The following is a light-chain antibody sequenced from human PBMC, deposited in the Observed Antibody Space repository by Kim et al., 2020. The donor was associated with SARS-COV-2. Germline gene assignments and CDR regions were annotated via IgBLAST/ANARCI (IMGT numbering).Light chain of an antibody. CDR3: NSRDSSGNHP. V-gene: IGLV3-19*01. CDR1: SLRSYY. J-gene: IGLJ1*01. CDR2: GKN. Sequence: VALGQNVRITCQGDSLRSYYASWYQQKPGQAPVLVIYGKNNRPSGIPDRFSGSSSGNTASLTITGAQAEDEADYYCNSRDSSGNHPFGTGTKVTVL.